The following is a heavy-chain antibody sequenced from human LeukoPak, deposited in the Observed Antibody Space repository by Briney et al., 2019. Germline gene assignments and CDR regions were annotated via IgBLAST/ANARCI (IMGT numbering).Heavy chain of an antibody. J-gene: IGHJ4*02. CDR2: ISGSGGST. D-gene: IGHD2-15*01. CDR3: AKPLGSTY. V-gene: IGHV3-23*01. Sequence: GGSLRLSCAASGFTVNNNYMSWVRQAPGKGLEWVSAISGSGGSTYYADSVKGRFTNSRDNSKNTLYLQMNSPRAEDTAVYYCAKPLGSTYWGQGTLVTVSS. CDR1: GFTVNNNY.